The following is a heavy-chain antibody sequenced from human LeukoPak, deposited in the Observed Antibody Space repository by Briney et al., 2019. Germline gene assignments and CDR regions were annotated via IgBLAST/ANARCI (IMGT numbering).Heavy chain of an antibody. CDR2: IYYSGST. CDR1: DASVSSQH. CDR3: AREAYYYDSSGYYTFDY. V-gene: IGHV4-59*02. Sequence: SETLSLTCTVSDASVSSQHWSWIRQPPGKGLEWIGYIYYSGSTNYNPSLKSRVTISVDTSNNQFSLKLSSVTAADTAVYYCAREAYYYDSSGYYTFDYWGQGTLVTGSS. J-gene: IGHJ4*02. D-gene: IGHD3-22*01.